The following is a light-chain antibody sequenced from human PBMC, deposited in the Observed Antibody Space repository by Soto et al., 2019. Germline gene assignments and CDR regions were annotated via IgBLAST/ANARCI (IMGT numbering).Light chain of an antibody. V-gene: IGLV4-69*01. CDR2: LNSDGSH. CDR3: QTWDTVIVV. Sequence: QPVLTQSPSASASLGASVKLTCTLSRGHSNYAIAWHQQQPEKGPRYLMKLNSDGSHTKGDGIPDRFSGSSSGAARYLTISSLQSEDEADYYCQTWDTVIVVFGGGTTLTVL. CDR1: RGHSNYA. J-gene: IGLJ2*01.